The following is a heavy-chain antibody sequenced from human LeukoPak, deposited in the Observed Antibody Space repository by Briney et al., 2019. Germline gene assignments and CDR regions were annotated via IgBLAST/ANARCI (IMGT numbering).Heavy chain of an antibody. Sequence: PGTSLRLSCTASGYTFSDYGMHWVRQASGKGLEWVGRIRSKANSYATAYAASVKGRFTISRDDSKNTAYLQMNSLKTEDTAVYYCIGSGGNWWGQGTLVTVSS. CDR3: IGSGGNW. CDR2: IRSKANSYAT. CDR1: GYTFSDYG. D-gene: IGHD2-15*01. V-gene: IGHV3-73*01. J-gene: IGHJ4*02.